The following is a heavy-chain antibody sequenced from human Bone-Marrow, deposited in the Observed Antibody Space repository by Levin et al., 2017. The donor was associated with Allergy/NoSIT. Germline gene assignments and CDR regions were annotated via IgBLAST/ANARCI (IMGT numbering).Heavy chain of an antibody. D-gene: IGHD2-21*01. CDR1: GDSISNANW. V-gene: IGHV4-4*02. CDR3: ARSVIGKRGLDY. Sequence: RSQTLSLTCVVSGDSISNANWWSWVRQPPGKGLEWIGEIFHGGTTNFNPSLKSRVTISVDKSKNHLSLNLNSVTAADTAVYYCARSVIGKRGLDYWGQGTLVTVSS. J-gene: IGHJ4*02. CDR2: IFHGGTT.